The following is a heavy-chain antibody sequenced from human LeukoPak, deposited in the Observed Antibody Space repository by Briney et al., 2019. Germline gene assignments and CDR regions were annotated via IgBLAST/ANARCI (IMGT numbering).Heavy chain of an antibody. CDR2: MNPNSGNT. J-gene: IGHJ4*02. D-gene: IGHD6-13*01. CDR1: GYTFTSYD. Sequence: GASVKVSCKASGYTFTSYDINWVRQATGQGLEWMGWMNPNSGNTGYAQKFQGRVTITRNTSISTAYMELSSLRSEDTAVYYCARRRAAAGWDYWGQGTLVTVSS. V-gene: IGHV1-8*03. CDR3: ARRRAAAGWDY.